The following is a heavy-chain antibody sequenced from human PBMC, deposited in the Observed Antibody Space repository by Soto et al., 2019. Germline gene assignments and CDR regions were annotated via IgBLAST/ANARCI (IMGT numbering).Heavy chain of an antibody. CDR2: IIPIFGTA. D-gene: IGHD3-22*01. V-gene: IGHV1-69*13. J-gene: IGHJ4*02. CDR3: ARVLRPHDSSGYFVY. CDR1: GYTFTSYG. Sequence: ASVKVSCKASGYTFTSYGISWVRQAPGQGLEWMGGIIPIFGTANYAQKFQGRVTITADESTSTAYMELSSLRSEDTAVYYCARVLRPHDSSGYFVYWGQGTLVTVSS.